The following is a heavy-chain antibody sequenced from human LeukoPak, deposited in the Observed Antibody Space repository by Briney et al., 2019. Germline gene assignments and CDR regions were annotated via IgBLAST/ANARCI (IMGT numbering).Heavy chain of an antibody. V-gene: IGHV3-7*03. CDR3: ARWYSSSWYGNYFDY. Sequence: GGSLRLSCAASGFTFSSYWMNWARQAPGKGLEWVASINHNGNVNYYVDSVKGRFTISRDNAKNSLYLQMSNLRAEDTAVYYCARWYSSSWYGNYFDYWGQGTLVTVSS. J-gene: IGHJ4*02. D-gene: IGHD6-13*01. CDR2: INHNGNVN. CDR1: GFTFSSYW.